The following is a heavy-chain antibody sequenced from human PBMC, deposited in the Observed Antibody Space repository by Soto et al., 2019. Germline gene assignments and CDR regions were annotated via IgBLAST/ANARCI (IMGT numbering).Heavy chain of an antibody. J-gene: IGHJ6*03. D-gene: IGHD6-13*01. V-gene: IGHV3-64*01. CDR3: ARRGYGSRWPNVYMDV. CDR2: ISNNGAHT. Sequence: GGSLRLSCAASGFTFSNYEMHWVRQTPGKGLEYVSGISNNGAHTDYAKSVKGRFTISRDNSENTLYLQMGSLRAEDMALYYCARRGYGSRWPNVYMDVWGKGTTVTVSS. CDR1: GFTFSNYE.